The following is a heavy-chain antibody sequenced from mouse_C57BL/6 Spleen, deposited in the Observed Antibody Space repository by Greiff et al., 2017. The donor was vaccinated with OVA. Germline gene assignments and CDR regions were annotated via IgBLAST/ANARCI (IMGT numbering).Heavy chain of an antibody. Sequence: VQLQQSGPGLVQPSQSLSITCTVSGFSLTSYGVHWVRQSPGKGLGWLGVIWCGGCTDYNAAFISRLSISKDHSKSQVFFKMNSLQADDTAIYYCARTSGSSHSYWYFDVWGTGTTVTVSS. CDR1: GFSLTSYG. CDR2: IWCGGCT. CDR3: ARTSGSSHSYWYFDV. V-gene: IGHV2-2*01. D-gene: IGHD1-1*01. J-gene: IGHJ1*03.